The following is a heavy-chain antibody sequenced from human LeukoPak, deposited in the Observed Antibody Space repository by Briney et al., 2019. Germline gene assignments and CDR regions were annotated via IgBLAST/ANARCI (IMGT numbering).Heavy chain of an antibody. Sequence: SETLSLTCTVSGGSISSSSYYWGWIRQPPGKGLEWIGSIYYSGSTYYNPSLKSRVTISADTSKNQYSLKLSSVTAADTAVYYCARLGYSSGWYVWFGIDYWGQGTLVTVSS. D-gene: IGHD6-19*01. V-gene: IGHV4-39*01. J-gene: IGHJ4*02. CDR2: IYYSGST. CDR1: GGSISSSSYY. CDR3: ARLGYSSGWYVWFGIDY.